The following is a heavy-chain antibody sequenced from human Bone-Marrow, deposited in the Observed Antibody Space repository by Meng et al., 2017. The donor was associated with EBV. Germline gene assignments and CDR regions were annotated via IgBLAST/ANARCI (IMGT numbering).Heavy chain of an antibody. CDR2: LIPDFGTP. Sequence: QVRLVRAAFACMMPVSSVKLSGQASVGACRYSAIRRVQRAPGQGLEWMGGLIPDFGTPDYSPNYQDRVTITADESTSTAYMELNSLTTEDTAIYYCARESGRGYTSDFWGQGTLVTVSS. V-gene: IGHV1-69*01. D-gene: IGHD3-10*01. CDR3: ARESGRGYTSDF. CDR1: VGACRYSA. J-gene: IGHJ4*02.